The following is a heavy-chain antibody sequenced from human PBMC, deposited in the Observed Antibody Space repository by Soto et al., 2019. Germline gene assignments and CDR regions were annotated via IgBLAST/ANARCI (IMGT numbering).Heavy chain of an antibody. J-gene: IGHJ4*02. CDR2: ISGSGGST. D-gene: IGHD4-17*01. V-gene: IGHV3-23*01. Sequence: EVQLLESGGGLVQPGGSLRLSCAASGFTFNSYAMSWVRQAPGKGLEWVSAISGSGGSTYYADSVKGRFTISRDNSKNTLFLQMNSLKAEDTAVYYCAEAPPTVTTLVYWGQGTLVTVSS. CDR3: AEAPPTVTTLVY. CDR1: GFTFNSYA.